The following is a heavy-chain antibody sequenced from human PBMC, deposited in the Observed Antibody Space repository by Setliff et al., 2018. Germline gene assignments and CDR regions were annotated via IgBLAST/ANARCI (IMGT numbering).Heavy chain of an antibody. V-gene: IGHV1-69*05. J-gene: IGHJ5*02. CDR3: VKGSGYDKFDL. CDR1: RGTFSSYG. D-gene: IGHD5-12*01. CDR2: IIPIFGTT. Sequence: SVKVSCKASRGTFSSYGITWVRQAPGQGLEWMGGIIPIFGTTTYAQKFQGRVTITTDESTSTGYMELGSLGSEDTAVYYCVKGSGYDKFDLWGQGTLVTVSS.